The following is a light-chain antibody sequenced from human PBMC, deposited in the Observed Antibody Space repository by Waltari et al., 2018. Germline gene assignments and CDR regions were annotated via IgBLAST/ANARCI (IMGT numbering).Light chain of an antibody. CDR1: SSDFVRYNL. V-gene: IGLV2-23*02. CDR3: FSYAGLSTFV. CDR2: EDS. Sequence: QSALTHPAPVSGCPAQSITISCTATSSDFVRYNLFSWYQHHPGTVPKLMIYEDSQRPSGVSNRFSGSKSANKASLTISGLQAEDEADYYCFSYAGLSTFVFGTGTKVTVL. J-gene: IGLJ1*01.